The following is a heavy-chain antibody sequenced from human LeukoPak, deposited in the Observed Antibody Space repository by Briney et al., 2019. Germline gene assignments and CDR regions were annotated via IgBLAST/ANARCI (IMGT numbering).Heavy chain of an antibody. D-gene: IGHD1-26*01. V-gene: IGHV3-9*01. CDR1: GFTFDDYA. J-gene: IGHJ3*02. CDR2: ISWNSGSI. Sequence: PGRSLRLSCAASGFTFDDYAMHWVRQAPGKGLEWVSGISWNSGSIGYADSVKGRFTISRDNAKNSLYLQMNSLRAEDTALYYCAKDIADSGSLDAFDIWGQGTMVTVSS. CDR3: AKDIADSGSLDAFDI.